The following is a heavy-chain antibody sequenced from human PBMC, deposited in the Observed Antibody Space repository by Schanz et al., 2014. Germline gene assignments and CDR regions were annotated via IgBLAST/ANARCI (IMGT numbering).Heavy chain of an antibody. CDR2: MNQKSGNT. CDR3: ATAEDASWSYGLPACGV. D-gene: IGHD3-10*01. J-gene: IGHJ6*02. CDR1: GYTFINSD. Sequence: QVQLVQSGAEVKNPGASVKVSCKASGYTFINSDINWVRQAAGQGLEWMGWMNQKSGNTCYAQKFQGRVTMTRTTSISTACMELSRLRSQDTAVYYCATAEDASWSYGLPACGVWGQGTTVIVSS. V-gene: IGHV1-8*02.